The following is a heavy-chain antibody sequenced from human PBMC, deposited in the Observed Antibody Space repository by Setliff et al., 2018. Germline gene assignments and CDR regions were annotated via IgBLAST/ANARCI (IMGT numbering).Heavy chain of an antibody. J-gene: IGHJ6*03. CDR3: TTELGVAVSRPQHYYMDV. D-gene: IGHD6-19*01. CDR2: VKSKTEGGTP. CDR1: GFSFSNAR. Sequence: GGSLRLSCAASGFSFSNARLSWVRQAQRMGLEWVGRVKSKTEGGTPDYGTPEKGRFTISRDESKNTMYLQMNKLKTEDTAVYYCTTELGVAVSRPQHYYMDVWGKGTTVTVSS. V-gene: IGHV3-15*01.